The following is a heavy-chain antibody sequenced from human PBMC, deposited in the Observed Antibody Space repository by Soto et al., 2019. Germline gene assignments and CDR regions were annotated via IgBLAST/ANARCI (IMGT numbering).Heavy chain of an antibody. J-gene: IGHJ3*02. D-gene: IGHD6-19*01. CDR2: ISYDGSNK. Sequence: GGSLRLSCAASGFTFSSYGMHWVRQAPGKGLEWVAVISYDGSNKYYADSVKGRFTISRNNSKNTLYLQMNSLRAEDTAVYYCAKEQWLVRGGAFDIWGQGTMVTVSS. CDR3: AKEQWLVRGGAFDI. V-gene: IGHV3-30*18. CDR1: GFTFSSYG.